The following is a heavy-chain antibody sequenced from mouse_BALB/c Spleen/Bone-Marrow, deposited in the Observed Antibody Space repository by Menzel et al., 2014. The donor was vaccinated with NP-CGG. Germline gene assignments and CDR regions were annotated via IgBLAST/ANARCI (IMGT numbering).Heavy chain of an antibody. CDR2: IYPGSGSA. D-gene: IGHD1-1*01. CDR1: GYTITTYW. Sequence: LKESGSELVRPGTSVKLSCKASGYTITTYWMHWVKQRHGQGLEWIGNIYPGSGSANYDEKFKNKGTLTVDTSSSTAYMHLSSLTSEDSAVYYCARGLGYYVSSYGFSDYWGQGTISTVSS. V-gene: IGHV1S22*01. CDR3: ARGLGYYVSSYGFSDY. J-gene: IGHJ2*01.